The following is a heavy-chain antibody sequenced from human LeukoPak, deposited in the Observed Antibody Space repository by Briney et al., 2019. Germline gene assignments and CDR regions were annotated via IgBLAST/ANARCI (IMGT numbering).Heavy chain of an antibody. CDR1: GFTFGDYW. CDR2: INGDERSR. D-gene: IGHD3-10*01. V-gene: IGHV3-74*01. CDR3: ARDHIARYGSGNADFDY. Sequence: GGSLRLSCEVSGFTFGDYWMHWVRQPPGKGLVWVSRINGDERSRAYADSVKGRFTISRDNAKNSLYLQMNSLRAEDTAVYYCARDHIARYGSGNADFDYWGQGTLVTVSS. J-gene: IGHJ4*02.